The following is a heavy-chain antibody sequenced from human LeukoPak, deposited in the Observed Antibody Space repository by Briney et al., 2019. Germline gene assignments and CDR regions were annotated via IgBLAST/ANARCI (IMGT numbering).Heavy chain of an antibody. V-gene: IGHV4-34*01. CDR1: GGSFSGYY. D-gene: IGHD3-16*02. CDR2: INHSGST. Sequence: PSETLSLTCAVYGGSFSGYYWSWIRQPPGKGLEWIGEINHSGSTNYNPSLKSRVTISVDTSKNQFSLKLSPVTAADTAVYYCARGLGDYIWRSYRWPFDYWGQGTLVTVSS. J-gene: IGHJ4*02. CDR3: ARGLGDYIWRSYRWPFDY.